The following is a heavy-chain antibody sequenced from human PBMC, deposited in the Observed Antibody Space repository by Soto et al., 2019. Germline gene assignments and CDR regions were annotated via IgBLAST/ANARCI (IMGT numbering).Heavy chain of an antibody. D-gene: IGHD2-8*02. V-gene: IGHV3-30*03. CDR1: GFDFSNSG. Sequence: GGSLRLSCTAAGFDFSNSGIQWVRQTPGKGLEWVALISFDGDKYYVDSVKGRLTISRDNPTNTVYLQMNRLRPEDTGVYYCARDYARGWCQFWGQGTLVTVSS. CDR2: ISFDGDK. J-gene: IGHJ4*02. CDR3: ARDYARGWCQF.